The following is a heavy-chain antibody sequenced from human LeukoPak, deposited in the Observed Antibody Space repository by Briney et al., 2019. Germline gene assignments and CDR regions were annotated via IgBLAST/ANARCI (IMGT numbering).Heavy chain of an antibody. CDR2: IYYSGST. CDR1: GGSISGSSYY. Sequence: SETLSLTCTVSGGSISGSSYYWSWIRQPPGKGLEWIGYIYYSGSTNYNPSLKSRVTISVDTSKNQFSLKLSSVTAADTAVYYCARHPRLRYFDWFLDYWGQGTLVTVSS. D-gene: IGHD3-9*01. J-gene: IGHJ4*02. V-gene: IGHV4-61*05. CDR3: ARHPRLRYFDWFLDY.